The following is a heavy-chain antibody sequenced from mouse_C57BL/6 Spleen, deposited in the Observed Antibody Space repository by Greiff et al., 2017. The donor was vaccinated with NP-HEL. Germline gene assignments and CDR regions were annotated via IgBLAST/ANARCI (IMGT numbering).Heavy chain of an antibody. J-gene: IGHJ3*01. D-gene: IGHD2-2*01. CDR3: ARHRDGYGFAY. CDR2: ISSGGSYT. V-gene: IGHV5-6*01. CDR1: GFTFSSYG. Sequence: EVQVVESGGDLVKPGGSLKLSCAASGFTFSSYGMSWVRQTPDKRLEWVATISSGGSYTYYPDSVKGRFTISRDNAKNTLYLQISGLKSEDTAMYYSARHRDGYGFAYWGQRTLVTVSA.